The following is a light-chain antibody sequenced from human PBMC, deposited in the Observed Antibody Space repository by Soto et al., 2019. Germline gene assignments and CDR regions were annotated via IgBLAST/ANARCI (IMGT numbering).Light chain of an antibody. CDR1: QGISNY. J-gene: IGKJ1*01. CDR3: QKYNSAPRT. CDR2: AAS. V-gene: IGKV1-27*01. Sequence: DIQMTQSPASLSASIGDRVSITCRASQGISNYLAWYQQKPGKAPKLLIYAASTLQSGVPSRFRGSGSGTDFTLTISSLQPEDVATYFCQKYNSAPRTFGQGTKVEIK.